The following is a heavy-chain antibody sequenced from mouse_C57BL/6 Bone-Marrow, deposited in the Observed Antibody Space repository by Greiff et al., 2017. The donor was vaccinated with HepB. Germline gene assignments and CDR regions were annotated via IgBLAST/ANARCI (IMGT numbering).Heavy chain of an antibody. CDR3: ASRGYSYAMDY. CDR1: GYSITSGYY. D-gene: IGHD2-3*01. J-gene: IGHJ4*01. CDR2: ISYDGSN. Sequence: EESGPGLVKPSQSLSLTCSVTGYSITSGYYWNWIRQFPGNKLEWMGYISYDGSNNYNPSLKNRISITRDTSKNQFFLKLNSVTTEDTATYYCASRGYSYAMDYWGQGTSVTVSS. V-gene: IGHV3-6*01.